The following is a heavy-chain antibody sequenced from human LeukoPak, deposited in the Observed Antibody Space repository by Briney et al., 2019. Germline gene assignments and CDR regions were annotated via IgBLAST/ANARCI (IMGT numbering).Heavy chain of an antibody. J-gene: IGHJ4*02. CDR3: ARGDILPH. CDR2: IISSSTYI. Sequence: GGSLRLACAASGFTFSIYSMNWVRQAPGEGLEWVLSIISSSTYIYYADSVKGRFTISRDNAKNSLYLQMNSLRAEDTAVYYCARGDILPHWGQGTLVTVSS. CDR1: GFTFSIYS. D-gene: IGHD3-3*02. V-gene: IGHV3-21*01.